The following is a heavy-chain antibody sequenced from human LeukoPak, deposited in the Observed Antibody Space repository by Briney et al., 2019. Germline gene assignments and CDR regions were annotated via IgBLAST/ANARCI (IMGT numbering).Heavy chain of an antibody. CDR3: TKSRSSWSDDTFDI. Sequence: GGSLRLSCAASGFTFSGYGMFWVRQAPGKGLEWISSISTGGTYIYYADSVKGRFTSSRDNAKNSLYLQMNSLRAEDTAVYYCTKSRSSWSDDTFDIWGQGTMVTVSS. V-gene: IGHV3-21*04. J-gene: IGHJ3*02. CDR1: GFTFSGYG. D-gene: IGHD6-13*01. CDR2: ISTGGTYI.